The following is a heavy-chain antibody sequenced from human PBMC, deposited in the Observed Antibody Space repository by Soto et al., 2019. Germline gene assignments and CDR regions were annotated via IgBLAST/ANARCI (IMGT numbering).Heavy chain of an antibody. CDR2: IDPSGGIT. CDR1: GYSFTNFH. Sequence: QVQLSQFGAEVKKPGASVKVSCKASGYSFTNFHIHWVRQAPGQGLEWMGMIDPSGGITRDAQRLLGSINMTMYVSTSTVYMELRSLTSEDTAVYYCERDVIGHDNYETIGYYFDHWGQGTLVTVSS. J-gene: IGHJ4*02. CDR3: ERDVIGHDNYETIGYYFDH. D-gene: IGHD3-22*01. V-gene: IGHV1-46*01.